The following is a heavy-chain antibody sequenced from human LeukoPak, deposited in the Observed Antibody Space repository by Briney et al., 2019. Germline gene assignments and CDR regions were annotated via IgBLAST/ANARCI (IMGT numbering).Heavy chain of an antibody. V-gene: IGHV4-38-2*02. CDR1: GYSISSGYY. CDR2: IYHSGST. CDR3: VRATWDY. Sequence: SETLSLTCTVSGYSISSGYYWGWIRQPPGKGLEWIGSIYHSGSTYYNPSLKSRVTISVDTSKNQFSLKLSSVTAADTAVYYCVRATWDYWGQGTLVTVSS. J-gene: IGHJ4*02.